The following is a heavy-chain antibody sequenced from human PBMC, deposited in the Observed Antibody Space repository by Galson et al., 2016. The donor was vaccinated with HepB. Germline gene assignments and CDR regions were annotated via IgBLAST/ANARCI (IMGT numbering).Heavy chain of an antibody. CDR3: AKDGILVARKGENFQF. CDR1: GFTFVNYG. J-gene: IGHJ1*01. Sequence: PLRLSCAASGFTFVNYGMHWVRQTPGKGLEWVAFISYDGSKRYYADSVKGRLTLSRDNSKNTVYLQMNSLRPEDTAVYHCAKDGILVARKGENFQFWGQGTLVTVSS. V-gene: IGHV3-30*18. D-gene: IGHD2-21*01. CDR2: ISYDGSKR.